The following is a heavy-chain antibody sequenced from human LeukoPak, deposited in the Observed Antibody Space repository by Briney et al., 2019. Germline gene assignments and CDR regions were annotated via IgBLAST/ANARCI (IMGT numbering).Heavy chain of an antibody. CDR2: ISGSGGST. Sequence: GGSLRPSCAASGFTFSSYAMSWVRQAPGKGLEWVSAISGSGGSTYDADSVKGRFTISRDNSKNTLYLQMNSLKAEDTAVYYCAKGDQIAAAAAFDYWGQGTLVTVSS. J-gene: IGHJ4*02. CDR3: AKGDQIAAAAAFDY. V-gene: IGHV3-23*01. D-gene: IGHD6-13*01. CDR1: GFTFSSYA.